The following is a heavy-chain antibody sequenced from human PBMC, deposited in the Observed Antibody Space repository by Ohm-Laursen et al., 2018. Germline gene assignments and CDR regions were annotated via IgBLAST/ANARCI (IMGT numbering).Heavy chain of an antibody. J-gene: IGHJ4*02. CDR3: ARGAGYCSSTSCPPDY. CDR1: GFTFSSYS. CDR2: ISSSSSYI. D-gene: IGHD2-2*01. V-gene: IGHV3-21*01. Sequence: GSLRLSCAASGFTFSSYSMNWVRQAPGKGLEWVSSISSSSSYIYYADSVKGRFTISRDNAKNSLYLQMNSLRAEDTAVYYCARGAGYCSSTSCPPDYWGQGTLVTVSS.